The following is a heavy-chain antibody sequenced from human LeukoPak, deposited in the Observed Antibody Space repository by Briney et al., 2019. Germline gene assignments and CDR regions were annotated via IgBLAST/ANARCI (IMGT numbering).Heavy chain of an antibody. V-gene: IGHV3-48*03. D-gene: IGHD4-17*01. CDR2: ISSSGSTI. Sequence: GGSLRLSCAASGFTLSSYELNWVRQAPGKGLEWVSYISSSGSTIYYADSVKGRFTISRDNAKNSLNLQMNSLRAEDTAVYYCARDSKGDYGDHGEDYWGQGTLVTVSS. CDR3: ARDSKGDYGDHGEDY. CDR1: GFTLSSYE. J-gene: IGHJ4*02.